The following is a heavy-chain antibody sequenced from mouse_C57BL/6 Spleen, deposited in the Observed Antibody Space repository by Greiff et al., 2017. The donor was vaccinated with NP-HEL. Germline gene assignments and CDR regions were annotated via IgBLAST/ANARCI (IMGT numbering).Heavy chain of an antibody. CDR2: IYPGNSDT. D-gene: IGHD4-1*01. CDR3: TRTGTDAMDY. Sequence: VHVKQSGTVLARPGASVKMSCKTSGYTFTSYWMHWVKQRPGQGLEWIGAIYPGNSDTSYNQKLKGKAKLTAVTSASTAYRELSSLTNDDSAVYYGTRTGTDAMDYWGQGTSVTVSS. J-gene: IGHJ4*01. V-gene: IGHV1-5*01. CDR1: GYTFTSYW.